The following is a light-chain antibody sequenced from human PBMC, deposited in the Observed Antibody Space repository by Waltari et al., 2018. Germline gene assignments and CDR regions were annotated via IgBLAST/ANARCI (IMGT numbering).Light chain of an antibody. CDR2: GAS. CDR3: HQYNNWPRT. V-gene: IGKV3-15*01. CDR1: QSVGSK. Sequence: DIVLTQSPRSLAVTPGEPASVSCRSSQSVGSKLAWYQQKPGQAPRLLIYGASTRATGIPARFSGSGSGTEFTLTISSLQSEDFAVYYCHQYNNWPRTFGQGTKVEIK. J-gene: IGKJ1*01.